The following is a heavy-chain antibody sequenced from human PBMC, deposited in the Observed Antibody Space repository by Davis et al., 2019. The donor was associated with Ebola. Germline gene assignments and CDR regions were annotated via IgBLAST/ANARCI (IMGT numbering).Heavy chain of an antibody. V-gene: IGHV4-59*13. D-gene: IGHD3-3*01. CDR1: GGSIGGYY. CDR3: ARLSDSWSGYYVDFDF. Sequence: PGGSLRLSCSVSGGSIGGYYWTWIRQPPGKGLEYIGYISYASTNYNPSLKSRVTITLDRSKNQFSLRLTSVTAADTAVYYCARLSDSWSGYYVDFDFWGQGILVTVSS. J-gene: IGHJ4*02. CDR2: ISYAST.